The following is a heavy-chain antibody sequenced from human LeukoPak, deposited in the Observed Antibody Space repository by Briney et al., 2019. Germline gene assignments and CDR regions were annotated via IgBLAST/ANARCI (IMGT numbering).Heavy chain of an antibody. V-gene: IGHV3-30*02. D-gene: IGHD5-24*01. CDR2: IRYDGSNK. Sequence: PGGSLRLSCAASGFTFSSNGMHWVRQAPGKGLEWVAFIRYDGSNKYYADSVKGRFTISRDNSKNTLYLQMNSLRAEDTAVYYCARDEGQMATLSTGAFDIWGQGTMVTVSS. CDR3: ARDEGQMATLSTGAFDI. J-gene: IGHJ3*02. CDR1: GFTFSSNG.